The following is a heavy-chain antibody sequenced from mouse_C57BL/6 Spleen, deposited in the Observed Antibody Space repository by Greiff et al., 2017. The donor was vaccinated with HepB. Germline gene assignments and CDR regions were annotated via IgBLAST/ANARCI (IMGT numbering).Heavy chain of an antibody. CDR3: TRWFHRQPNAMDY. D-gene: IGHD3-2*01. V-gene: IGHV1-15*01. CDR2: IDPETGGT. J-gene: IGHJ4*01. Sequence: QVQLKQSGAELVRPGASVTLSCKASGYTFTDYEMHWVKQTPVHGLEWIGAIDPETGGTAYNQKFKGKAILTADKSSSTAYMELRSLTSEDSAVYYCTRWFHRQPNAMDYWGQGTSVTVSS. CDR1: GYTFTDYE.